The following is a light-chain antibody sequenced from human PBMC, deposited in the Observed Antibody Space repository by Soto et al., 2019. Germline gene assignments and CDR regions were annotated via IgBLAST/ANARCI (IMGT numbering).Light chain of an antibody. CDR1: QSVDKNY. V-gene: IGKV3-20*01. Sequence: EIVLTQSPGTLSLSPGESATLSCRASQSVDKNYVAWYQQKPGQAPTLIIHGASYREAGIPDRFSGSGSGTDFTLTISRLEPEDFAVFHCQQYGNSTYTFGQGTRLEIK. CDR3: QQYGNSTYT. J-gene: IGKJ2*01. CDR2: GAS.